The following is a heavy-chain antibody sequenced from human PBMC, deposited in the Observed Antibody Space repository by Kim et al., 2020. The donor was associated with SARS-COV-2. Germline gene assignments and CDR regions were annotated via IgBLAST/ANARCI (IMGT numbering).Heavy chain of an antibody. D-gene: IGHD6-13*01. J-gene: IGHJ3*01. Sequence: ASVKVSCKASGYTFTSYAMHWVRQAPGQRLEWMGWINAGNGNTKYSQKFQGRVTITRDTSASTAYMELSSLRSEDTAVYYCARGDPGYSPPAPWGQGTMVTVSS. CDR3: ARGDPGYSPPAP. CDR1: GYTFTSYA. V-gene: IGHV1-3*01. CDR2: INAGNGNT.